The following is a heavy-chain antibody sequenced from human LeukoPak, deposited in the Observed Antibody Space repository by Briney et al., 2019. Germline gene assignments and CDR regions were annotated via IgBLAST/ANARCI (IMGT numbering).Heavy chain of an antibody. J-gene: IGHJ3*02. CDR2: ISYDGCNK. CDR1: GFTLRYYD. CDR3: AKQCGGSDWFDAFDI. Sequence: GRSLRLSCAASGFTLRYYDLHCVPQGPGKGREGGAVISYDGCNKYYADSVKGRFTISRDNSKNTLFLQMNSLRAEDTAVYYCAKQCGGSDWFDAFDIWGQGTMVTVSS. V-gene: IGHV3-30*18. D-gene: IGHD6-19*01.